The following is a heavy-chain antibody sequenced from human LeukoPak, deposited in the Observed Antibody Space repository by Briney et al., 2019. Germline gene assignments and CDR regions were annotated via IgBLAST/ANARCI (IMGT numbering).Heavy chain of an antibody. V-gene: IGHV1-8*03. CDR2: MSPNSGNT. D-gene: IGHD6-13*01. Sequence: ASVKVSCKASGYTFTSYDINWVRQATGQGLEWVGWMSPNSGNTGYAQKFQGRITITRNTSISTAYMELSSLRSEDTAVYYCAKRRFSSSWYGAFDIWGQGTMVTVSS. CDR1: GYTFTSYD. CDR3: AKRRFSSSWYGAFDI. J-gene: IGHJ3*02.